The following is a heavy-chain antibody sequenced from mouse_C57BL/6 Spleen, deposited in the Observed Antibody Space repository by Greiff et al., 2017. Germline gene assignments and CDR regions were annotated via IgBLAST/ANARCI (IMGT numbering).Heavy chain of an antibody. V-gene: IGHV1-72*01. CDR2: IDPNSGGT. CDR3: ARSYYGSSYGEGYFDY. D-gene: IGHD1-1*01. J-gene: IGHJ2*01. CDR1: GYTFTSYW. Sequence: QVQLQQPGAELVKPGASVKLSCKASGYTFTSYWMHWVKQRPGRGLEWIGRIDPNSGGTKYNEKFKSKATLTVDTPSSTAYMQLSSLTSEDSAVYYCARSYYGSSYGEGYFDYWGQGTTLTVAS.